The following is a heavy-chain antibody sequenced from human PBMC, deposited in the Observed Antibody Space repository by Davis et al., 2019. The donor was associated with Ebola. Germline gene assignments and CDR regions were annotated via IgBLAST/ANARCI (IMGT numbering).Heavy chain of an antibody. D-gene: IGHD3-22*01. J-gene: IGHJ1*01. CDR2: IYPGDSDT. Sequence: GESLKISCKGSGYSFTTYWIAWVRQTPAKGLEWMGIIYPGDSDTRYSPSFEGQVTISVDRSISTAYLQWSSLKASDSAMYYCARQGIGSGYYYVSAEYFQHWGQGTLVTVSS. CDR3: ARQGIGSGYYYVSAEYFQH. V-gene: IGHV5-51*01. CDR1: GYSFTTYW.